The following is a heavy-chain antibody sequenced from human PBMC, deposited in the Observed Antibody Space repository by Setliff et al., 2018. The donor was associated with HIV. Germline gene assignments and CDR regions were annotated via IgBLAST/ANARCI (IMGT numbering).Heavy chain of an antibody. CDR3: ARAGGGATDQAFDI. V-gene: IGHV1-46*01. Sequence: ASVKVSCKAFGYTFTSSFLHWVRQAPGQGLEWLGIIDPNGGATNNAQKLQGRLTVTTDTSTGTLYMELSNLRSDDSAVYYWARAGGGATDQAFDIWGQGTMVTV. CDR1: GYTFTSSF. D-gene: IGHD2-2*01. J-gene: IGHJ3*02. CDR2: IDPNGGAT.